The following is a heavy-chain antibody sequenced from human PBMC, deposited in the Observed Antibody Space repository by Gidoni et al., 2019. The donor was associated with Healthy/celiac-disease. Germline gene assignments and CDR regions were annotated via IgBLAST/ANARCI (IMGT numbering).Heavy chain of an antibody. D-gene: IGHD3-10*01. J-gene: IGHJ4*02. CDR2: ISGSGGST. CDR1: GFTFSSYS. CDR3: AKGLWFGELIWTVYFDY. V-gene: IGHV3-23*01. Sequence: EVQLLESGGGLVQPGGSLRLSCADSGFTFSSYSMSWVRQAPGKGLDGVSAISGSGGSTYYADSVKGRFTISRDNSKNTLYLQMNSLRAEDTAVYYCAKGLWFGELIWTVYFDYWGQGTLVTVSS.